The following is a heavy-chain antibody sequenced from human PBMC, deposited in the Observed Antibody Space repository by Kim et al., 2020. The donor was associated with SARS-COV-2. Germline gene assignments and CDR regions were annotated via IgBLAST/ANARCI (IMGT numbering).Heavy chain of an antibody. D-gene: IGHD3-9*01. Sequence: STYYNPSLKSRVTISVDTSKNQFSLKLSSVTAADTAVYYCARGLTGVFDYWGQGTLVTVSS. J-gene: IGHJ4*02. V-gene: IGHV4-31*02. CDR3: ARGLTGVFDY. CDR2: ST.